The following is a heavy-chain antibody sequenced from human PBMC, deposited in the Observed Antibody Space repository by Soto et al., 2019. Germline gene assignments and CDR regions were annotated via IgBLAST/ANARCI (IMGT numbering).Heavy chain of an antibody. V-gene: IGHV1-69*13. CDR3: AGTYYYDSSGYFPLDYYGMDV. CDR1: GGTFSSYA. D-gene: IGHD3-22*01. Sequence: SVKVSCKASGGTFSSYAISWVRQAPGQGLEWMGGIIPIFGTANYAQKFQGRVTITADESTSTAYMELSSLRSEDTAVYYCAGTYYYDSSGYFPLDYYGMDVWGQGTTVTVSS. CDR2: IIPIFGTA. J-gene: IGHJ6*02.